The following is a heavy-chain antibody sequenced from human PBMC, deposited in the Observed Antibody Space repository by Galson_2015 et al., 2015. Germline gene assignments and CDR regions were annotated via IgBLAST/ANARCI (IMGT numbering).Heavy chain of an antibody. J-gene: IGHJ6*03. Sequence: SVKVSCKASGGTFSSYAISWVRQAPGQGLEWMGGIIPIFGTANYAQKFQGRVTITADKSTSTAYMELSSLRSEDTAVYYCARADLDDYYYYYMDVWGKGTTVTVSS. V-gene: IGHV1-69*06. D-gene: IGHD1-1*01. CDR3: ARADLDDYYYYYMDV. CDR2: IIPIFGTA. CDR1: GGTFSSYA.